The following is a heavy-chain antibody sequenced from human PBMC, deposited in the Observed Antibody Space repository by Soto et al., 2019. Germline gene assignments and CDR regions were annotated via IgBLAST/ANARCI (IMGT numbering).Heavy chain of an antibody. CDR1: GGSFTYYY. Sequence: SETLSLTCAVYGGSFTYYYWTWIRQPPGKGLEWIGEISHSGATNYNPSLKSRVTISEDTSKNQVSLKVTSVTAADTAVFYCARGNHYYGMDVWGQGTTVTVSS. V-gene: IGHV4-34*01. J-gene: IGHJ6*02. CDR3: ARGNHYYGMDV. CDR2: ISHSGAT.